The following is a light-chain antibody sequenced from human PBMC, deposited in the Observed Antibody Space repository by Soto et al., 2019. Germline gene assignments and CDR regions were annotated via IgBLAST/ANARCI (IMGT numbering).Light chain of an antibody. CDR1: SSDVGAYNV. J-gene: IGLJ2*01. CDR2: DVS. V-gene: IGLV2-11*01. CDR3: CSYAGTYSPV. Sequence: QSALTQPPSVSGSPGQSVTISCTGTSSDVGAYNVVSWYQQYPGKAPKLIIFDVSARPSGVPDRFSGSKSGNTASLTISGLQADAEADYYCCSYAGTYSPVLGGGTKLTVL.